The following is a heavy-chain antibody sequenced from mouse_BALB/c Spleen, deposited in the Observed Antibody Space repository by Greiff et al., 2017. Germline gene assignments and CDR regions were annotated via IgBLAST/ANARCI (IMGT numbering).Heavy chain of an antibody. CDR2: ISYDGSN. J-gene: IGHJ3*01. CDR1: GYSITSGYY. D-gene: IGHD5-1*01. V-gene: IGHV3-6*02. CDR3: ARVEYPAWFAY. Sequence: EVHLVESGPGLVKPSQSLSLTCSVTGYSITSGYYWNWIRQFPGNKLEWMGYISYDGSNNYNPSLKNRISITRDTSKNQFFLKLNSVTTEDTATYYCARVEYPAWFAYWGQGTLVTVSA.